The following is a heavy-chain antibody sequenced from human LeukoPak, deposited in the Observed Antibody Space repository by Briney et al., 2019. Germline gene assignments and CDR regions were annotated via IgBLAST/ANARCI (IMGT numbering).Heavy chain of an antibody. Sequence: SETLSLTCTVSGGSINSDTYYWTWIRQPAGKGLEWIARVYTTGGPSYNPSLKSRVTISIDTSKNQFSLKLSSVSAADTAVYYCARDRGITTARGVPSWFDPWGQGTLVTVSS. V-gene: IGHV4-61*02. D-gene: IGHD3-10*01. CDR1: GGSINSDTYY. CDR3: ARDRGITTARGVPSWFDP. CDR2: VYTTGGP. J-gene: IGHJ5*02.